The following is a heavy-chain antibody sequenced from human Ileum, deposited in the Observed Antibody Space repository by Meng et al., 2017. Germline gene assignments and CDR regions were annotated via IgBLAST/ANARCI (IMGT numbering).Heavy chain of an antibody. CDR1: GGSFSGYY. Sequence: QVRLQQWGAGLLKPSETLSLTCAVYGGSFSGYYWSWVRQSPGKGLEWIAEINHSGSSNYNPSFLSRVTISVDRPRNQFSLKLSSVTAADTGVYYCARPAGYSSDWYKYFQHWGQGTLVTVSS. CDR2: INHSGSS. J-gene: IGHJ1*01. CDR3: ARPAGYSSDWYKYFQH. V-gene: IGHV4-34*02. D-gene: IGHD6-13*01.